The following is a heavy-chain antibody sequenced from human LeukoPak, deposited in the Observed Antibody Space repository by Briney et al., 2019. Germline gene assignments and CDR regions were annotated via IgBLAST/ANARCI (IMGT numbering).Heavy chain of an antibody. J-gene: IGHJ5*02. CDR2: IYYSGNT. CDR3: AREAARGVTMDWFDP. V-gene: IGHV4-59*01. D-gene: IGHD6-6*01. CDR1: SGSINSYY. Sequence: NPSETVSLTCTVSSGSINSYYWMWMPQPPGKGREGIGYIYYSGNTNYTPSLKSRVTISVDTSKNQFSLKLSSVTAADTAVYYCAREAARGVTMDWFDPWGQGTLVTVSS.